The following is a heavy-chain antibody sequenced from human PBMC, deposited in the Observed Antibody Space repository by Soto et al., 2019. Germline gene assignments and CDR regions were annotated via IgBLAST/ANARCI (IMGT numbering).Heavy chain of an antibody. CDR2: INHSGST. V-gene: IGHV4-34*01. Sequence: SETLSLTCAVYGGSFSGYYWSWIRQPPGKGLEWIGEINHSGSTNYNPSLKSRVTISVDTSKNQFSLKLSSVTAADTAVYYCARQVEAARFDYWGQGTLVTVSS. CDR3: ARQVEAARFDY. J-gene: IGHJ4*02. D-gene: IGHD6-6*01. CDR1: GGSFSGYY.